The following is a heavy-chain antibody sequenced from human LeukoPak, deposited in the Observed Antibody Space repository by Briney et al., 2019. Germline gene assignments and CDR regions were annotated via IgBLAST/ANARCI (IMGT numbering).Heavy chain of an antibody. D-gene: IGHD5-24*01. J-gene: IGHJ4*02. Sequence: PSETLSLTCTVSGGSISSSSYYWGWIRQPPGKGLGWIGSIYYSGSTYYNPSLKSRVTISADTSKNQFSLKLSSVTAADTAVYYCARRKRDGYNWYFDYWGQGTLVTVSS. CDR2: IYYSGST. CDR1: GGSISSSSYY. V-gene: IGHV4-39*01. CDR3: ARRKRDGYNWYFDY.